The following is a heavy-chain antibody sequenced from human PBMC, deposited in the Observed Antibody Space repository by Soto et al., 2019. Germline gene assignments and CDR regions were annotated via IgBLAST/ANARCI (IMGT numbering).Heavy chain of an antibody. J-gene: IGHJ5*02. V-gene: IGHV3-30-3*01. CDR1: GFTFSSYA. CDR2: ISYDGSNK. CDR3: ARDWLVDYSNRSFDP. Sequence: VGSLRLSCAASGFTFSSYAMHWVRHAPGKGLEWVAVISYDGSNKYYADSVNGRFTISRDNSKDTLYLQMNSLGAEDTAVYYCARDWLVDYSNRSFDPCGQRTQVTLCS. D-gene: IGHD4-4*01.